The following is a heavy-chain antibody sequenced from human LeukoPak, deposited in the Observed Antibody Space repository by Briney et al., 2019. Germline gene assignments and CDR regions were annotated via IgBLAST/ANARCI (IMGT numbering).Heavy chain of an antibody. CDR1: GFTFSSYA. Sequence: GGSLRLSCAASGFTFSSYAMSWVRQAPGKGLEWVSVIYSGGSTYYADSVKGRFTISRDNSKNTLYLQMNSLRAEDTAVYYCARGPYLSEFDYWGQGTLVTVSS. CDR2: IYSGGST. V-gene: IGHV3-53*01. J-gene: IGHJ4*02. CDR3: ARGPYLSEFDY. D-gene: IGHD1-14*01.